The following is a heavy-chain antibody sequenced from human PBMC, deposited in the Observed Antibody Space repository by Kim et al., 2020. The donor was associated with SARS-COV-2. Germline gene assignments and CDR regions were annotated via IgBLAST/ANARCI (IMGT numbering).Heavy chain of an antibody. D-gene: IGHD3-10*01. CDR3: AKDERGALWFGELLSFDY. Sequence: GGSLRLSCAASGFTFSSYGMHWVRQAPGKGLEWVAVISYDGSNKYYADSVKGRFTISRDNSKNTLYLQMNSLRAEDTAVYYCAKDERGALWFGELLSFDYWGQGTLVTVSS. V-gene: IGHV3-30*18. CDR1: GFTFSSYG. J-gene: IGHJ4*02. CDR2: ISYDGSNK.